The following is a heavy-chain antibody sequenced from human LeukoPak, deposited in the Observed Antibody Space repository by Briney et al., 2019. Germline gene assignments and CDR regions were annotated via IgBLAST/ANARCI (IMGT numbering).Heavy chain of an antibody. J-gene: IGHJ5*02. CDR1: GGSFSSGGYY. CDR3: ARVRDGDYGYIGFDP. Sequence: SQTLSLTCTVSGGSFSSGGYYWSWIRQHPGKGREWIGYIYYSGRTYYNPSLKSRVTISVDTSKNQFSLKLSSVTAADTAVYHCARVRDGDYGYIGFDPWGQGTLVTVSS. CDR2: IYYSGRT. V-gene: IGHV4-31*03. D-gene: IGHD4-17*01.